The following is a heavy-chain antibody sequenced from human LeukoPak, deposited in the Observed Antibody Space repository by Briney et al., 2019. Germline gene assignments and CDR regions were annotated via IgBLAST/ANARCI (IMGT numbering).Heavy chain of an antibody. Sequence: GGSLRLSCAASGFTFNTYGMHWVRQAQGKGLEWVALIWYDGSNENYADSVKGRFTISRDNSKNTLFLQMNSLRADDTAVYYCATPGQWPVYFDYWGPGTLVTVSS. CDR3: ATPGQWPVYFDY. D-gene: IGHD6-19*01. CDR1: GFTFNTYG. V-gene: IGHV3-33*01. CDR2: IWYDGSNE. J-gene: IGHJ4*02.